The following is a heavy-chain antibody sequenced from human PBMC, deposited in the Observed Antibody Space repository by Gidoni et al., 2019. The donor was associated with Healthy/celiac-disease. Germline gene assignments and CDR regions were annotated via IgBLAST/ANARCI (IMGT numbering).Heavy chain of an antibody. Sequence: EVQLVESGGGLVQPGGSMRLSCAASGFTCSSSWRHCVRQAPGKGLVWVSRINSDGSSTSYADAVKGRFTISRDNAKNTLYLQMNSLRAEDTAVYYCARDADDYGDHPGYWGQGTLVTVSS. D-gene: IGHD4-17*01. CDR2: INSDGSST. J-gene: IGHJ4*02. CDR1: GFTCSSSW. V-gene: IGHV3-74*01. CDR3: ARDADDYGDHPGY.